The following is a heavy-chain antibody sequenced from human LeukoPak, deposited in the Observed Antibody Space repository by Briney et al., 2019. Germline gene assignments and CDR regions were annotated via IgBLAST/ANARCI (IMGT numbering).Heavy chain of an antibody. CDR2: IIPIFGTA. Sequence: ASVKVSCKASGYTFTSYGISWVRQAPGQGLEWMGGIIPIFGTANYAQKFQGRVTITTDESTSTAYMELSSLRSEDTAVYYCASPTTYTGEIAVAAPWYFDLSGRGTLVTVSS. CDR3: ASPTTYTGEIAVAAPWYFDL. CDR1: GYTFTSYG. V-gene: IGHV1-69*05. D-gene: IGHD6-19*01. J-gene: IGHJ2*01.